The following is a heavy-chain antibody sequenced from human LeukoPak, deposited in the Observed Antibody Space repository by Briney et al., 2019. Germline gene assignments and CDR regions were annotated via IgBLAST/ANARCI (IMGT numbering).Heavy chain of an antibody. CDR3: GIRDTSAYYVF. CDR1: GFTFRSYA. V-gene: IGHV3-23*01. D-gene: IGHD3-22*01. Sequence: GESLRLSCTGSGFTFRSYALSWVRQAPGTGLEWVSAIGGSGGTYYADSVKGRFTISRDNSKNALYLQTNGLRAEDTAVYYCGIRDTSAYYVFWGQGTLVTVSS. J-gene: IGHJ4*02. CDR2: IGGSGGT.